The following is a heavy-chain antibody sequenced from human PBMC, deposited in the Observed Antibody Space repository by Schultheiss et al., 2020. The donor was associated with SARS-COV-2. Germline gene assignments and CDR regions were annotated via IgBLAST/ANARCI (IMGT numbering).Heavy chain of an antibody. Sequence: SETLSLTCAVYGGSISSYYWNWIRQPPGKGLEWIGEINHSGSTNYNPSLKSRVTISVDKSKNQFSLKLSSVTAADTAVYYCARYDCSSTSCYQGDAFDIWGQGTMVTVSS. D-gene: IGHD2-2*01. J-gene: IGHJ3*02. CDR1: GGSISSYY. CDR3: ARYDCSSTSCYQGDAFDI. V-gene: IGHV4-34*01. CDR2: INHSGST.